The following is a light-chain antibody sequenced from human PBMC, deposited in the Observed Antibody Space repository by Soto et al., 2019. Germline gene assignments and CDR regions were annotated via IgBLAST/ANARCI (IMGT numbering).Light chain of an antibody. CDR3: QQYGGSPRT. CDR1: QSINSF. J-gene: IGKJ1*01. V-gene: IGKV3-20*01. CDR2: GAS. Sequence: EIVLTQSPGTLSLSPGEGATLSCRASQSINSFLAWYQQRRGQAPRLLIHGASNRATGIPDRFSGSGSGTDFTLTISRLEPEDFAVYYCQQYGGSPRTLGQGTKVDI.